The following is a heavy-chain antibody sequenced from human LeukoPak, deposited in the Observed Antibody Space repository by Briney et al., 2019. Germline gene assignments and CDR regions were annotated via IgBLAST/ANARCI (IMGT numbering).Heavy chain of an antibody. D-gene: IGHD3-10*01. V-gene: IGHV3-23*01. J-gene: IGHJ4*02. CDR3: AKVASIYGSGSYYQYDY. CDR2: ISDTAGST. Sequence: GGSLRLSCAASGFTFSNYAMSWVRQAPGKGLEWVSGISDTAGSTYYADSVKGRFTLSRDNSKNTLYLQMSSLRAEDTAVYYCAKVASIYGSGSYYQYDYWGQGTLVSVSS. CDR1: GFTFSNYA.